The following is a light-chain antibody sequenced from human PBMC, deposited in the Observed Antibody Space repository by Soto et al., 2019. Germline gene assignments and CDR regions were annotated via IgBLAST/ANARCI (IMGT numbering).Light chain of an antibody. V-gene: IGKV1-9*01. CDR1: QGISSY. CDR2: AAS. CDR3: QQLNSYPPVT. Sequence: IQLTQSPSSLSASVGDRVTITCRASQGISSYLAWYQQKPGKASKLLIYAASTLQSGVPSRLSGSGSGTDFTLTISILQPEDFATYYCQQLNSYPPVTFGGGTKVEIK. J-gene: IGKJ4*01.